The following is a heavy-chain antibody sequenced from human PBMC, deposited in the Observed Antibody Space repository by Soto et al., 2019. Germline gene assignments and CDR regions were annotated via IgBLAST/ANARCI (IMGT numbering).Heavy chain of an antibody. CDR1: GFTFRTYA. V-gene: IGHV3-23*01. J-gene: IGHJ4*02. D-gene: IGHD1-1*01. CDR2: VSNSGGTT. CDR3: ANSRRGLEVDY. Sequence: VGSLRLSCAASGFTFRTYAMHWVRQAPGKGLEWVSGVSNSGGTTDNADFVKGRFTISRDNSKNMLFLQMSSLRVEDTAIYYCANSRRGLEVDYWGQGTLVTVSS.